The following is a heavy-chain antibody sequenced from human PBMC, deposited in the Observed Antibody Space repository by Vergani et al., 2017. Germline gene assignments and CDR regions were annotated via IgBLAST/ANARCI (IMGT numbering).Heavy chain of an antibody. CDR3: ARRGYYNYDPPDY. D-gene: IGHD3-3*01. CDR2: IYPGDSDI. V-gene: IGHV5-51*03. J-gene: IGHJ4*02. Sequence: EVQLVQSGAEVKKPGESLRISCKGSGYSFTNYWIGWVRQMPGKGLEWLGIIYPGDSDITYNPSFPGQVTISADKSIGTAYLQWNSLKASDTAIYYCARRGYYNYDPPDYWGQGTLVTVSS. CDR1: GYSFTNYW.